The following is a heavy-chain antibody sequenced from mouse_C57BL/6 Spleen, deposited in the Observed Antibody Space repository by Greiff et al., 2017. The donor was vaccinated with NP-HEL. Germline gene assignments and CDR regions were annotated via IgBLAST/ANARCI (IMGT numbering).Heavy chain of an antibody. CDR3: AVGGKIYYGYDGFAY. CDR1: GYSITSGYD. Sequence: EVQLQQSGPGMVKPSQSLSLTCTVTGYSITSGYDWHWIRHFPGNKLEWMGYISYSGSTNYNPSLKSRISITHDTSKNHFFLKLNSVTTEDTATYYCAVGGKIYYGYDGFAYWGQGTLVTVSA. CDR2: ISYSGST. V-gene: IGHV3-1*01. J-gene: IGHJ3*01. D-gene: IGHD2-2*01.